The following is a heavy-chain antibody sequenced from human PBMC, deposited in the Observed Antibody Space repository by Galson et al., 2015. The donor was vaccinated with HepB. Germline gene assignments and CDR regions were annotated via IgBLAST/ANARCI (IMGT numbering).Heavy chain of an antibody. J-gene: IGHJ3*02. CDR3: TTDGNIVVVPAAILTPHDAFDI. D-gene: IGHD2-2*02. V-gene: IGHV3-15*01. CDR1: GFTFSNAW. Sequence: SLRLSCAASGFTFSNAWMSWVRQAPGKGLEWVGRIKSKTDGGTTDYAAPVKGRFTISRDDSKNTLYLQMNSLKTEDTAVYYCTTDGNIVVVPAAILTPHDAFDIWGQGTMVTVSS. CDR2: IKSKTDGGTT.